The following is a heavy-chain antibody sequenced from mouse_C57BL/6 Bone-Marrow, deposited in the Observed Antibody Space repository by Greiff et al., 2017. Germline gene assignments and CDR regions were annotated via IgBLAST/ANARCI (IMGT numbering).Heavy chain of an antibody. CDR3: AREDAMDY. CDR2: ISYDGSN. J-gene: IGHJ4*01. V-gene: IGHV3-6*01. CDR1: GYSITSGYY. Sequence: ESGPGLVKPSQSLSLTCSVTGYSITSGYYWNWIRQFPGNKLEWMGYISYDGSNNYNPYLKNRISITRDTSKNQFFRKLNSVTTEDTATYYVAREDAMDYWGQGTSVTVSS.